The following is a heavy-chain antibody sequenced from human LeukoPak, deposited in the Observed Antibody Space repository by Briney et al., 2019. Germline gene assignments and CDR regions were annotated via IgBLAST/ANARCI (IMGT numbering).Heavy chain of an antibody. CDR3: ARDGQDYGDYFWYFDY. CDR2: ISYDGSNK. J-gene: IGHJ4*02. CDR1: GFTFSSYA. V-gene: IGHV3-30-3*01. Sequence: GGSLRLSCAASGFTFSSYAMHWVRQAPGKGLEWVAVISYDGSNKYYADSVKGRFTISRDNSKNTLYLQMNSLRAEDTAVYYCARDGQDYGDYFWYFDYWGQGTLVTVSS. D-gene: IGHD4-17*01.